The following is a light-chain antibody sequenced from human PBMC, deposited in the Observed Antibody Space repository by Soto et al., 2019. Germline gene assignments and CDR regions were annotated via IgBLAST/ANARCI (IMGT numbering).Light chain of an antibody. V-gene: IGKV3-20*01. CDR2: GAS. CDR1: QSVSSSY. Sequence: IVLTQSTGTLSWSPGERATLSCRASQSVSSSYLAWYQQKPGQDPRLLIYGASSRATGIPYRFSGSGSGTYVTLALSRLEPDECAEYYCQQYGSSRPRYTVRQGPKLHLK. J-gene: IGKJ2*01. CDR3: QQYGSSRPRYT.